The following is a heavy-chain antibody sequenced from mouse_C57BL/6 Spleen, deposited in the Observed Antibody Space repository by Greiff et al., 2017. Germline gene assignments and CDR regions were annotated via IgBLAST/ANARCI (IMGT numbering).Heavy chain of an antibody. J-gene: IGHJ3*01. Sequence: QVQLQQPGAELVKPGASVKLSCKASGYTFTSYWMHWVKQRPGQGLEWIGMIHPNSGSTNYNEKFKSKATLTVDKSSSTAYMQLSSLTSEDSAVXYCARPPGGRYDGAWFAYWGQGTLVTVSA. CDR3: ARPPGGRYDGAWFAY. D-gene: IGHD2-12*01. CDR2: IHPNSGST. V-gene: IGHV1-64*01. CDR1: GYTFTSYW.